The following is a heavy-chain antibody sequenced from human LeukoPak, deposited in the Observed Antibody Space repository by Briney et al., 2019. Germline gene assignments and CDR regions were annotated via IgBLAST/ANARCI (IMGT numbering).Heavy chain of an antibody. V-gene: IGHV3-43*01. Sequence: GGSLRLSCAASGFTFDDYTMHWVRQAPGKGLEWVSLISWDGDTTHYADSVRGRFTISRDNSKNSLFLQMNSLRTEDTALYYCAKNKGGPGSYFTHNSYVMDVWGHGTTVTVS. J-gene: IGHJ6*02. D-gene: IGHD3-10*01. CDR1: GFTFDDYT. CDR2: ISWDGDTT. CDR3: AKNKGGPGSYFTHNSYVMDV.